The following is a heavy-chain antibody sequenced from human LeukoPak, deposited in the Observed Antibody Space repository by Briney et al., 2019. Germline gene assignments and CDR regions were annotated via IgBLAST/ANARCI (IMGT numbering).Heavy chain of an antibody. J-gene: IGHJ4*02. CDR2: IRHKEYGGTA. CDR3: ARERAGDVDY. V-gene: IGHV3-49*03. Sequence: GRSLRLSCATSGFNFGVVAMDWIRQAPGKGLEWVGFIRHKEYGGTAEYAASVNGRFAISRDDSKSIVYLQMNDLRSEDTGVYYCARERAGDVDYWGLGTLVTVSS. CDR1: GFNFGVVA.